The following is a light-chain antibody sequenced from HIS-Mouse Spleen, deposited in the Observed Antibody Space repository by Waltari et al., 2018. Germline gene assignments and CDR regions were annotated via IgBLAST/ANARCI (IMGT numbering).Light chain of an antibody. V-gene: IGLV2-8*01. Sequence: QSALTQPPSASGSPGQSVTISCTGTSSDVGGSNYVAWYQQHPGKAHKLMIYEVSKRPSGVPDRFSGSKSGNTASLTVSGLQAEDEADYYCSSYAGSNNVVFGGGTKLTVL. CDR2: EVS. J-gene: IGLJ2*01. CDR1: SSDVGGSNY. CDR3: SSYAGSNNVV.